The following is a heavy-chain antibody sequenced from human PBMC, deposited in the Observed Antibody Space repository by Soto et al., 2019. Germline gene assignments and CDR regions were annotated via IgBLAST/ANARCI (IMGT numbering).Heavy chain of an antibody. J-gene: IGHJ6*02. D-gene: IGHD3-16*02. CDR1: GYTSTSYY. CDR3: ARDGRDDYVWGSYRPRFYYYYGMDV. V-gene: IGHV1-46*01. Sequence: GASVKVSCKASGYTSTSYYMHWVRQAPGQGLEWVGIINPSGGSKSYAQKFQGRVTMTRDTSTSTVYMELSSLRSEDTAVYYCARDGRDDYVWGSYRPRFYYYYGMDVWGQGTTVTVSS. CDR2: INPSGGSK.